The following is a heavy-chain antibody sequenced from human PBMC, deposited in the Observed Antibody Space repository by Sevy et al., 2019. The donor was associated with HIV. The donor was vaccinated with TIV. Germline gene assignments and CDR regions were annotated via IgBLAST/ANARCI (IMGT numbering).Heavy chain of an antibody. D-gene: IGHD6-19*01. CDR1: GFTVSSNY. J-gene: IGHJ4*02. V-gene: IGHV3-53*01. CDR3: ARDSVAVAGTDY. Sequence: GGSLRLSCVASGFTVSSNYMTWVRQAPGKGLEWVSVIYSGGSTYYADPVKGRFTTSRDNSKNTLYLQMSSLGAADTAVYYCARDSVAVAGTDYWGQGTLVTVSS. CDR2: IYSGGST.